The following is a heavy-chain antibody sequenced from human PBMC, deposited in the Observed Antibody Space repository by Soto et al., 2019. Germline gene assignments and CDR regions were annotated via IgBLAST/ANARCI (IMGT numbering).Heavy chain of an antibody. V-gene: IGHV1-2*04. CDR2: INPNSGGT. Sequence: SVKVSCKASGYTFTGYYMHWVRQAPVQGLEWMGWINPNSGGTSYSQKFQGWVTMTRDTSISTAYMELSRLRSDDTAVYYCARGSTSGWYYVYNWFDPWGQGTLVTVSS. CDR3: ARGSTSGWYYVYNWFDP. CDR1: GYTFTGYY. J-gene: IGHJ5*02. D-gene: IGHD6-19*01.